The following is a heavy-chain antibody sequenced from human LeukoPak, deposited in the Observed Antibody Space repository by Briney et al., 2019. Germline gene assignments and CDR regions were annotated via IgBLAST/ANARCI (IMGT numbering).Heavy chain of an antibody. CDR2: ISSSSSYI. CDR1: GFTFSSYS. J-gene: IGHJ4*02. D-gene: IGHD1-26*01. V-gene: IGHV3-21*01. Sequence: GGSLRLSCAASGFTFSSYSMNWVRQAPGKGLEWVSSISSSSSYIYYADSVKGRFTISRDNAKNSLYLQMNSLRAEDTAVYYCARDDGSYGQPVPVDYWGQGTLVTVSS. CDR3: ARDDGSYGQPVPVDY.